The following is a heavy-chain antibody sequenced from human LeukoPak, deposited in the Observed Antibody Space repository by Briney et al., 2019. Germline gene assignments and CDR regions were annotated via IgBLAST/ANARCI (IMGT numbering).Heavy chain of an antibody. V-gene: IGHV4-59*08. Sequence: SETLSLTCTVSGGSIGSYYWSWIRQPPGKGLEWIGYIYYSGSTNYNPSLKSRVTISVDTSKNQFSLKLSSVTAADTAVYYCARHDSHRITIFGVAGDAFDIWGQGTMVTVSS. CDR3: ARHDSHRITIFGVAGDAFDI. J-gene: IGHJ3*02. CDR2: IYYSGST. D-gene: IGHD3-3*01. CDR1: GGSIGSYY.